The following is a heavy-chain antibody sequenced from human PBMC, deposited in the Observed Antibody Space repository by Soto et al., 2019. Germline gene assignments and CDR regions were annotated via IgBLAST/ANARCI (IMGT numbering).Heavy chain of an antibody. CDR2: IYWDDDR. D-gene: IGHD1-20*01. V-gene: IGHV2-5*02. CDR3: AHASISSYYYYGMDV. Sequence: QITLKESGPTLVKPTQTLTLTCTFSGFSLSTSGVGVGWIRQPPGKALEWLAVIYWDDDRRYSPSLKSRLTITKDTSKNQVVLTMTNMDPVDTGTYYCAHASISSYYYYGMDVWGQGTTVTVSS. CDR1: GFSLSTSGVG. J-gene: IGHJ6*02.